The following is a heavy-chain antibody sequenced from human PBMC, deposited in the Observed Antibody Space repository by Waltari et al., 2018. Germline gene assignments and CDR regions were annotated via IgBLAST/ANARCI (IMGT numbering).Heavy chain of an antibody. CDR3: ARDSKQQLTRGWFDP. J-gene: IGHJ5*02. CDR2: IYTRGST. Sequence: QVQLQESGPGLVKPSQTLSLTCTVSGGSISSGSYYWSWIRQPAGKGLEWIGRIYTRGSTNSNPSLKSRVTISVDTSKNQFSLKLSSVTAADTAVYYCARDSKQQLTRGWFDPWGQGTLVTVSS. V-gene: IGHV4-61*02. CDR1: GGSISSGSYY. D-gene: IGHD6-13*01.